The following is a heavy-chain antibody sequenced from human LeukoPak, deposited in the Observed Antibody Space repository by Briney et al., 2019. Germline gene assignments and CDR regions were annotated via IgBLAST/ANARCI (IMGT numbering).Heavy chain of an antibody. Sequence: GGSLRLSCGASGFTFSTYWMSWVRQAPGKGLEWVASINQDGSQKYYVDSVKGRFTISRDNAKNSLYLQMNSLRAEDTAVYYCAKDLRSNRPDSYCSSTSCHSGYMDVWGKGTTVTVSS. CDR2: INQDGSQK. D-gene: IGHD2-2*01. CDR3: AKDLRSNRPDSYCSSTSCHSGYMDV. CDR1: GFTFSTYW. V-gene: IGHV3-7*01. J-gene: IGHJ6*03.